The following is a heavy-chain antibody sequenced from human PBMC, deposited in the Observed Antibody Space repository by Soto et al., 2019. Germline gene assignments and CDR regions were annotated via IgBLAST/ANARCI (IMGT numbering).Heavy chain of an antibody. J-gene: IGHJ4*02. V-gene: IGHV4-34*01. CDR3: ARDRGSYLYYFDY. CDR2: VDHSGNT. CDR1: GGSFRGFY. Sequence: SETLSLTCGVDGGSFRGFYRSWIRQPPGKGLEWIGEVDHSGNTYYNPSLKSRVTISVDTSKNQFSLRLSSVTAADTAVYWCARDRGSYLYYFDYWGQGTLVTVSS. D-gene: IGHD1-26*01.